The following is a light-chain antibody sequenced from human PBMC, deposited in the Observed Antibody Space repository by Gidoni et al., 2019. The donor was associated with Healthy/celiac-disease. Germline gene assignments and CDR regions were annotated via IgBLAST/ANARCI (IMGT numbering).Light chain of an antibody. J-gene: IGLJ3*02. V-gene: IGLV2-14*01. CDR2: DVS. Sequence: QSALTQPASVSASPGQSRTIPCTGTSRDVGGYNYVSWYQPHTGKAPKLMIYDVSNRPSGVSNRFSGSKSGNAASLTISGLQAEDEADYYGSSYTSSSTWVFGGGTKLTVL. CDR1: SRDVGGYNY. CDR3: SSYTSSSTWV.